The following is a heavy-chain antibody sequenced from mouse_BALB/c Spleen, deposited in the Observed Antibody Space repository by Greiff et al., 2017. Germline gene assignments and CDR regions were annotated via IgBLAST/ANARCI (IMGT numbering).Heavy chain of an antibody. J-gene: IGHJ4*01. CDR3: ARGYGNYVDY. Sequence: DVMLVESGGDSVKPGGSRKLSCAASGFTFSSFGMHWVRQAPEKGLEWVAYISSGSSTNYYADTVKGRFTISRDNPKNTLFLQMTSQRSEDTAMYYCARGYGNYVDYWGQGTSVTVSS. V-gene: IGHV5-17*02. CDR1: GFTFSSFG. D-gene: IGHD2-10*02. CDR2: ISSGSSTN.